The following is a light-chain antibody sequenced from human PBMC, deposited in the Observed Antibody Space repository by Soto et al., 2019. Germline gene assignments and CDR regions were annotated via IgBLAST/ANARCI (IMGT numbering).Light chain of an antibody. J-gene: IGKJ4*01. CDR2: ETS. V-gene: IGKV1-39*01. CDR1: QNIAKY. CDR3: QETYSKPPT. Sequence: DIPMAQSPSSLSASVGDRVTITCRAGQNIAKYLNWYQQKPGKAPLLLIYETSKLEIGVPSRFAGSGSGTDFTLTISSLQPEDFATYYCQETYSKPPTFGGGTKVDIK.